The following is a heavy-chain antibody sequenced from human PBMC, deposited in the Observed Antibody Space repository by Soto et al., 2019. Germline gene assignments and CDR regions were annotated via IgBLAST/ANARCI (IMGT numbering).Heavy chain of an antibody. V-gene: IGHV3-43D*04. CDR3: AKDISRGPTKNYDFWSGPDY. D-gene: IGHD3-3*01. CDR2: ISWDGSNR. J-gene: IGHJ4*02. CDR1: GFTFDEYA. Sequence: GSLRLSCAASGFTFDEYAMHWVRQAPGKGLEWVSLISWDGSNRYYADSVKGRFTISRDNSKYSLYLQMNSLRAEDTALYYCAKDISRGPTKNYDFWSGPDYWGQGTLVTVSS.